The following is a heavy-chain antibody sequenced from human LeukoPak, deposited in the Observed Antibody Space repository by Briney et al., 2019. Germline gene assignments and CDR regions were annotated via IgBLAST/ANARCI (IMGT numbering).Heavy chain of an antibody. CDR1: DGSISSYY. V-gene: IGHV4-4*07. J-gene: IGHJ5*02. CDR3: ARDRYYSVYNCFDP. D-gene: IGHD2-15*01. Sequence: TSSETLSLTCTVSDGSISSYYWSWIRQPAGKGLEWIGRIFSSGSTDYNPSLKSRVTMSVDTSKNQFSLKLSSVTGADTAMYYCARDRYYSVYNCFDPWGQGTLVTVSS. CDR2: IFSSGST.